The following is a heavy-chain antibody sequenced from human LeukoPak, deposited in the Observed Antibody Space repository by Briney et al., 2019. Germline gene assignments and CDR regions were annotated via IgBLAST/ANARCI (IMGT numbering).Heavy chain of an antibody. D-gene: IGHD6-19*01. CDR3: AKVDGTGNSVFGY. V-gene: IGHV3-74*01. CDR2: INPDGRST. CDR1: GFRFNTYW. Sequence: PGGSLRLSCAASGFRFNTYWMHWVRQAPGKGLVWVSRINPDGRSTDYANSVKGRFTISRDNAKNTLYLQMNSLRVEDTATYYCAKVDGTGNSVFGYWGQGTLVPVSS. J-gene: IGHJ4*02.